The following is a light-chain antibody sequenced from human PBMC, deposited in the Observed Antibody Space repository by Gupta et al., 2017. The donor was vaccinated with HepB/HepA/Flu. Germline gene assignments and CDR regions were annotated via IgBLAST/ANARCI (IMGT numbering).Light chain of an antibody. CDR1: SSNIGAGYD. V-gene: IGLV1-40*01. J-gene: IGLJ2*01. Sequence: QSMLTQPPPVSGAPGRRVTIPCPGGSSNIGAGYDVHWYQQLPGTAPKLLIYDNTNRPSGVPDRFSGSKSGTSASLAITGLRTEDEADYHCQSFDSSPSGYIVFGGGTKLTVL. CDR3: QSFDSSPSGYIV. CDR2: DNT.